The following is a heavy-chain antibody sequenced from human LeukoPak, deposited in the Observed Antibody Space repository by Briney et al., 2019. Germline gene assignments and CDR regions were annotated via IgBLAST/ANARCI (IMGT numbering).Heavy chain of an antibody. CDR1: AFTCSTNY. D-gene: IGHD3-22*01. J-gene: IGHJ4*02. CDR2: IYSGGTT. V-gene: IGHV3-66*01. CDR3: ARTYYYDSSRPD. Sequence: GGSLRLSCAASAFTCSTNYISWVRQAPRKGLDWVSGIYSGGTTHCADCVNGRFTISRDNSTNTLHLQMNSLRVEDPAVYYCARTYYYDSSRPDWGQGTLVNVSS.